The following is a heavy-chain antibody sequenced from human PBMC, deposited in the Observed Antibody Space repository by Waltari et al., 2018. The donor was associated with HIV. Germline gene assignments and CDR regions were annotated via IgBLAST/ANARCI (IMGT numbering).Heavy chain of an antibody. CDR3: ARERFGSSYFGY. Sequence: EVQLVESGGGLVQPGGSLRLSCAASGFTFRSYAMHSVRQAPGKGLEWVSYISSSSTTINYADSVKGRFTISRDNAKNLLYLQMSSLRAEDTAVYFCARERFGSSYFGYWGQGTLVTVSS. J-gene: IGHJ4*02. CDR2: ISSSSTTI. D-gene: IGHD6-6*01. CDR1: GFTFRSYA. V-gene: IGHV3-48*04.